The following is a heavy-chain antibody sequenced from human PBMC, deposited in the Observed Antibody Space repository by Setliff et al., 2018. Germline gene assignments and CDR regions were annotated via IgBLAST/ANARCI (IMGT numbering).Heavy chain of an antibody. V-gene: IGHV4-38-2*02. Sequence: PSETLSLTCTVSGYSISSGYYWGWIRQPPGKGLEWIGSIYHSGSTNYNPSLKSRVTISVDTSKNQFSLKLSSVTAADTAVYYCARDSAPSYYYDSSGYPFDPWGQGTLVTVSS. CDR1: GYSISSGYY. CDR3: ARDSAPSYYYDSSGYPFDP. CDR2: IYHSGST. J-gene: IGHJ5*02. D-gene: IGHD3-22*01.